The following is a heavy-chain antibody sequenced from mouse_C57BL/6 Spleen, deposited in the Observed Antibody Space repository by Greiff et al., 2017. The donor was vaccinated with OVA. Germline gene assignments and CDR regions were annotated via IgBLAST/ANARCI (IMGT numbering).Heavy chain of an antibody. D-gene: IGHD2-4*01. J-gene: IGHJ4*01. CDR2: INPSNGGT. CDR3: ARFYYDYGLYYAMDY. Sequence: QVQLKQPGTELVKPGASVKLSCKASGYTFTSYWMHWVKQRPGQGLEWIGNINPSNGGTNYNEKFKSKATLTVDKSSSTAYMQLSSLTSEDSAVYYCARFYYDYGLYYAMDYWGQGTSVTVSS. CDR1: GYTFTSYW. V-gene: IGHV1-53*01.